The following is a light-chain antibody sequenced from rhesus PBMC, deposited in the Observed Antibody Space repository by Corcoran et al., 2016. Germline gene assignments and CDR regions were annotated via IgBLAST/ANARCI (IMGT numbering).Light chain of an antibody. CDR2: SES. Sequence: DIQMTQSPSSLSASVGDTVTITCRASQSFSSSLAWYQQKPGKAPKLLIYSESRLQSGVPSRFHGSNSGTDCTLTISSLQPEDIASYYCQQYYSDPFTFGPGTKLDIK. J-gene: IGKJ3*01. CDR1: QSFSSS. V-gene: IGKV1-46*01. CDR3: QQYYSDPFT.